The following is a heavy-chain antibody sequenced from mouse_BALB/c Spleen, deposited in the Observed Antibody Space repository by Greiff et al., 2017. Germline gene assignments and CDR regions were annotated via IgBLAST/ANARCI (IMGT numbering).Heavy chain of an antibody. CDR1: GFAFSSYD. V-gene: IGHV5-12-1*01. CDR2: ISSGGGST. Sequence: EVKLMESGGGLVKPGGSLKLSCAASGFAFSSYDMSWVRQTPEKRLEWVAYISSGGGSTYYPDTVKGRFTISRDNAKNTLYLQMSSLKSEDTAMYYCARHDYGYFDYWGQGTTLTVSS. D-gene: IGHD2-4*01. CDR3: ARHDYGYFDY. J-gene: IGHJ2*01.